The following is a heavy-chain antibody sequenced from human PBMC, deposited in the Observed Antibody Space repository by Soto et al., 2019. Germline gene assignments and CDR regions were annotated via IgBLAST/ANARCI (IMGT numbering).Heavy chain of an antibody. Sequence: XSVKVSCKTSGYTFTSYDINLVRQATGQGLEWMGWMNPNSGNTGYAQKFQGRVTMTRNTSISTAYMELSSLRSEDTAVYYCARGRILRFLEWLSPYQGMDVWGQGTTVTVSS. V-gene: IGHV1-8*01. CDR1: GYTFTSYD. J-gene: IGHJ6*02. CDR2: MNPNSGNT. D-gene: IGHD3-3*01. CDR3: ARGRILRFLEWLSPYQGMDV.